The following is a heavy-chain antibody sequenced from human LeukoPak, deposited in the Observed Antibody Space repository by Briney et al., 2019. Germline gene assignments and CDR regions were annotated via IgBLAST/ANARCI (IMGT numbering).Heavy chain of an antibody. Sequence: ASVKVSCKASGYTFTSYDINWVRQAPGQGLEWMGWMNPNSSNTGYAQKFQGRVTITRNTSISTAYMELSSLRSEDTAVYYCARGGIQLIDYWGQGTLVTVSS. J-gene: IGHJ4*02. CDR3: ARGGIQLIDY. V-gene: IGHV1-8*03. CDR1: GYTFTSYD. D-gene: IGHD5-18*01. CDR2: MNPNSSNT.